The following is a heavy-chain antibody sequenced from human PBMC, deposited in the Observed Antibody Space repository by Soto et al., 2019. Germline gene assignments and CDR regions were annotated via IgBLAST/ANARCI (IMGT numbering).Heavy chain of an antibody. V-gene: IGHV4-59*08. CDR2: TDYSGNT. D-gene: IGHD6-19*01. CDR1: SDSISSYY. CDR3: ARAVGDPLYYLDD. J-gene: IGHJ4*02. Sequence: QVQLQESGPGLVRPSETLSLTCTVSSDSISSYYWIWIRQSPGKGLEWIGYTDYSGNTNYNPSLRSGVTISGDTSKNQFSLRLSSVTAADTAVYYCARAVGDPLYYLDDWGEGTLVTVSS.